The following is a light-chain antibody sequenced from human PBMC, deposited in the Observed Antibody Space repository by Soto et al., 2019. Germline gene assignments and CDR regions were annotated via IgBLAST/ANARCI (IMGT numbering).Light chain of an antibody. Sequence: ETTLTQSPATLSASPGERVTLSCRATQSVTYNLAWYQQKPGQAPRLLIYGASTRPTGIPARFSGRGSGTEFTLTITSLQSEDFAVYYCQQYNDWLWTFGQGNKVEIK. CDR1: QSVTYN. V-gene: IGKV3-15*01. CDR3: QQYNDWLWT. J-gene: IGKJ1*01. CDR2: GAS.